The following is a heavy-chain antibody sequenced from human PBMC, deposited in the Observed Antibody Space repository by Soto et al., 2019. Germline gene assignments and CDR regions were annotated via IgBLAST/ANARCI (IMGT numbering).Heavy chain of an antibody. J-gene: IGHJ2*01. Sequence: QAQLVESGGGVVQPGRSLRLSCAASGFTFSNYGIHWVRQASGKGLEWVAVISYDGSNKLYADSVNGRFTISRDNSKNTVYLQMNSLRAEDTAMYYCAKSDYSEWYFDVWGRGTLLTVSS. CDR3: AKSDYSEWYFDV. CDR2: ISYDGSNK. D-gene: IGHD2-15*01. CDR1: GFTFSNYG. V-gene: IGHV3-30*18.